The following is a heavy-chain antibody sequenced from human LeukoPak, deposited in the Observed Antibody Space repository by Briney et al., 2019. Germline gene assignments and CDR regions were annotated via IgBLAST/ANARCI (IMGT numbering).Heavy chain of an antibody. D-gene: IGHD3-10*01. CDR3: AKGGRSYGSGSDIYYYYYYGLDV. CDR1: GLIFSNYA. CDR2: VSGTGAAT. Sequence: GGSLRLSCAASGLIFSNYAMTWVRQAPGKGLEWVAVVSGTGAATYHVDSVKGRFTISRDNSKNTLYLQMNSLRAGDTAVYYCAKGGRSYGSGSDIYYYYYYGLDVWGQGTTVTVSS. J-gene: IGHJ6*02. V-gene: IGHV3-23*01.